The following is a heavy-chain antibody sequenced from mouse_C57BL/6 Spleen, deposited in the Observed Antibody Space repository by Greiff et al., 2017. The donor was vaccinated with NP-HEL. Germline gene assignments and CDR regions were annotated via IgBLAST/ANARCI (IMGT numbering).Heavy chain of an antibody. Sequence: EVMLVESGGDLVKPGGSLKLSCAASGFTFSSYGMSWVRQTPDKRLEWVATISSGGSYTYYPDSVKGRFTISRDNATNTLYLQMSSLKSEDTAMYYCARQREGFAYWGQGTLVTVSA. V-gene: IGHV5-6*01. J-gene: IGHJ3*01. CDR2: ISSGGSYT. CDR3: ARQREGFAY. CDR1: GFTFSSYG.